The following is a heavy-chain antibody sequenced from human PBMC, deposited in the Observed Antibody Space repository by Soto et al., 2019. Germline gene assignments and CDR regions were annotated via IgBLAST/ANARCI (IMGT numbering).Heavy chain of an antibody. D-gene: IGHD3-3*01. Sequence: GGSLRLSCVGSGYTFSSYSMQWVRQGPGKGLQWVAVISYDGSNEYYAESVKGRFTISRDNSKNNLYLQMNSLTAEDTAVYYCARERVRVASDYWGQGNLVTGSS. CDR2: ISYDGSNE. J-gene: IGHJ4*02. V-gene: IGHV3-30*03. CDR1: GYTFSSYS. CDR3: ARERVRVASDY.